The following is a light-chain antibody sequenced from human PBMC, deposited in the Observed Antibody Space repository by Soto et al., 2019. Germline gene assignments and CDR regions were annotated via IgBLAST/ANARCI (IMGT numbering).Light chain of an antibody. CDR2: GAS. CDR1: QTIRNY. Sequence: DVEMTQSPSSLSASVGDRVTITCRASQTIRNYLNWYQQKAGEAPKVLIFGASSLQSGVPSKFSGSGYGTDFTLIINNLHPDDFATYYCQQTHAVPLTFGQGTRL. CDR3: QQTHAVPLT. V-gene: IGKV1-39*01. J-gene: IGKJ5*01.